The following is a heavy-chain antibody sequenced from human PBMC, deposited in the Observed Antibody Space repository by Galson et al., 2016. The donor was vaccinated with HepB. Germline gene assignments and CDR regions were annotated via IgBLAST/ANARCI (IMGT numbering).Heavy chain of an antibody. CDR1: GYTFTRYG. V-gene: IGHV1-18*01. J-gene: IGHJ6*02. CDR3: ARDPQYYGMDV. Sequence: SVKVSCKASGYTFTRYGISWVRQAPGQGLEWMAWISAFNANTNYAQKLQGRVTMTTDTSTSTAYMELRSLRSDDAAVYYRARDPQYYGMDVWGQGTTVTVSS. CDR2: ISAFNANT.